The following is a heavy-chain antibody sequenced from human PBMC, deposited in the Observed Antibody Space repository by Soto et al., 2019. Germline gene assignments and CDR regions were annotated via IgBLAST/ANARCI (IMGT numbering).Heavy chain of an antibody. D-gene: IGHD7-27*01. CDR2: IYYSGST. V-gene: IGHV4-59*11. Sequence: QVQLQESGPGLVKPSETLSLTCTVSGGSINNHYWSWIRQPPGQGLGWIGYIYYSGSTNYNPSLKSRVTMSVDTSKNPFSLKLSSLTAADTAIYYCARANWFFDYWGQGTLVTVSS. CDR3: ARANWFFDY. J-gene: IGHJ4*02. CDR1: GGSINNHY.